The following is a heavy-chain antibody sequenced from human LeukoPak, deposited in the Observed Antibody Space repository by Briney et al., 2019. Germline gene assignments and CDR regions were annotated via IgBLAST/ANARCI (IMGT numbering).Heavy chain of an antibody. CDR2: IRSRIYGWTT. V-gene: IGHV3-49*04. CDR3: TRGLTVVGAKYYFDL. CDR1: GLTFGDHA. D-gene: IGHD1-26*01. Sequence: PGGSLRLSCPASGLTFGDHAISWVRQAPGKGLEWVGLIRSRIYGWTTEYGASVKGRFTISRDNSKTTAYLQMNSLRIEDTGVYYCTRGLTVVGAKYYFDLWGQGTLVTVSS. J-gene: IGHJ4*02.